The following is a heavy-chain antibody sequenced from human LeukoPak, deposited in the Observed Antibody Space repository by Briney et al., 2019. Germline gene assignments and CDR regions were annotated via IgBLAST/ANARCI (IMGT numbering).Heavy chain of an antibody. CDR2: ISGGGGST. D-gene: IGHD1-26*01. J-gene: IGHJ4*02. V-gene: IGHV3-23*01. CDR3: ARLRGLYSDTNRYQTALDC. Sequence: GWSLRLSCAASGFTFSSYGMSWVGQAPGKGLEGVSAISGGGGSTYYADSLKGRFTISRDNSKNTLYLQMNSLRGEDTAVYYCARLRGLYSDTNRYQTALDCWGQGTLVTVSS. CDR1: GFTFSSYG.